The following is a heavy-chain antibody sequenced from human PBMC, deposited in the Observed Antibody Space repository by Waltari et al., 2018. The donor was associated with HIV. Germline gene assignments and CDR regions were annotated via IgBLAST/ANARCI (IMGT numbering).Heavy chain of an antibody. J-gene: IGHJ4*02. CDR2: IYYDGST. Sequence: QLQLQESGPGLVKPSEPLSLTCTVSGGSIDTSTYYWGWIRQPPGKGLEYIGNIYYDGSTSYNTPLKSRVTISIDTSKNQFSLKLTSVTAADTAVYYCARDPGRAAALDSWGQGTLVTVSS. CDR3: ARDPGRAAALDS. CDR1: GGSIDTSTYY. V-gene: IGHV4-39*07. D-gene: IGHD3-10*01.